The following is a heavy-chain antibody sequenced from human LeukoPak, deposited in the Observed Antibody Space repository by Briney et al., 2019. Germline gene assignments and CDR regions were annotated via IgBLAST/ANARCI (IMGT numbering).Heavy chain of an antibody. J-gene: IGHJ4*02. CDR3: ARVRFVRGQAGFDY. D-gene: IGHD3-10*01. CDR2: IKQDGSEK. CDR1: GFTFSNYW. Sequence: GGSLRLSCAASGFTFSNYWMSWVRQAPGKGLEWVANIKQDGSEKYYVDSVKGRFTISRDNAKASLYLQMNSLRAEDTAVYYCARVRFVRGQAGFDYLGQGTLVTVS. V-gene: IGHV3-7*01.